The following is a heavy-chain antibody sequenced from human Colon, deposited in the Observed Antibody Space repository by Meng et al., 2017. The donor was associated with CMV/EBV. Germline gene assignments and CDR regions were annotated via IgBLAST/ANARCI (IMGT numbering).Heavy chain of an antibody. CDR3: ARWVKSYYYGMDV. CDR2: ISAGSGYI. J-gene: IGHJ6*02. V-gene: IGHV3-21*01. CDR1: GFTFSSYS. Sequence: GESLKISCAASGFTFSSYSLNWVRQAPGKGLEWVSSISAGSGYIYYADSVKGRFTISRDNAKNSLYLQMNSLRAEDTAVYYCARWVKSYYYGMDVWGQGTTVTVSS.